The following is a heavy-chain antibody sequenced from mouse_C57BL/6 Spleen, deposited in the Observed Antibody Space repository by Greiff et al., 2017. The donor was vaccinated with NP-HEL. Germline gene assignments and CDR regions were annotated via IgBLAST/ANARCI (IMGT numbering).Heavy chain of an antibody. CDR2: FYPGSGSI. J-gene: IGHJ3*01. Sequence: VQLQQSGAELVKPGASVKLSCKASGYTFTEYTIHWVKQRSGQGLEWIGWFYPGSGSIKYNEKFKDKATLTADKSSSTVYMELSRLTSEDSAVYFCARHERRELTNWDEGFAYWGQGTLVTVSA. CDR3: ARHERRELTNWDEGFAY. V-gene: IGHV1-62-2*01. CDR1: GYTFTEYT. D-gene: IGHD4-1*01.